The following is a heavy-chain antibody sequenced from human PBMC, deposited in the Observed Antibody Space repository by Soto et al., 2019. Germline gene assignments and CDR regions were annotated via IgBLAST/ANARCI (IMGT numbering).Heavy chain of an antibody. Sequence: QVQLVQSGAEVKKPGSSVKVSCKASGGTFSSYAISWVRQAPGQGLEWMGGIIPIFGTANYAQKFQGRVTITADESTSTAYMELSSLRSEDTAVYYCARIQGSHNGNDGEEYYYYGMDVWGQGTTVTVSS. V-gene: IGHV1-69*12. CDR2: IIPIFGTA. D-gene: IGHD1-1*01. J-gene: IGHJ6*02. CDR3: ARIQGSHNGNDGEEYYYYGMDV. CDR1: GGTFSSYA.